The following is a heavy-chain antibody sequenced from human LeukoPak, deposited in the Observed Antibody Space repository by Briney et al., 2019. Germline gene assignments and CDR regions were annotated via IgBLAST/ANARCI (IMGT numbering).Heavy chain of an antibody. J-gene: IGHJ4*02. Sequence: HPGGSLRLSCAASGFTFSSYSMHWVRQAPGKGLEWVAVISFDGGNKYYADSVKGRFTISRDNSRNTLFLQMNSLRAEDTAVFYCAREDGHKFDYWGQGTLVTVSS. CDR1: GFTFSSYS. CDR2: ISFDGGNK. V-gene: IGHV3-30-3*01. CDR3: AREDGHKFDY. D-gene: IGHD5-24*01.